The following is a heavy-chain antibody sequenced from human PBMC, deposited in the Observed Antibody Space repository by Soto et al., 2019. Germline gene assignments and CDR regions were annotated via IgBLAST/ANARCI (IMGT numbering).Heavy chain of an antibody. Sequence: SETLSLTCTVSGGSISGYYWSWIRQPPGKGLEWIGYMYNTGSTYYNPSLKSRVTISVDTSKNQFSLKLSSVTAADTAVYYCASSFLGYCSGGSCPNAFDIWGQGTMVTVSS. D-gene: IGHD2-15*01. V-gene: IGHV4-59*12. CDR3: ASSFLGYCSGGSCPNAFDI. J-gene: IGHJ3*02. CDR2: MYNTGST. CDR1: GGSISGYY.